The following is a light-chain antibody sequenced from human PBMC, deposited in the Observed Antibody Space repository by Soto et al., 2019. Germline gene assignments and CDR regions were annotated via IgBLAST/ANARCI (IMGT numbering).Light chain of an antibody. Sequence: QSVLTQPPSVSGAPGQRVTISCTGSSSNIGAGYDVHWYQQLPGTAPKLLIYGNSNRPSGVPDRFSGSKSGTSASLAITGLQAEDEADYSCQSYDSSLSGLYVFGTVTKLTVL. CDR2: GNS. V-gene: IGLV1-40*01. J-gene: IGLJ1*01. CDR1: SSNIGAGYD. CDR3: QSYDSSLSGLYV.